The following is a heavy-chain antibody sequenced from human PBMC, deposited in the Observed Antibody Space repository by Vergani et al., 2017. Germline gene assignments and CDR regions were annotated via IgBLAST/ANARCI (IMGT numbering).Heavy chain of an antibody. CDR3: ARGRNDFWSGYRSEGMDV. CDR1: GFTFSSYS. V-gene: IGHV3-21*01. CDR2: ISSSSSYI. J-gene: IGHJ6*02. Sequence: EVQLVESGGGLVKPGGSLRLSCAASGFTFSSYSMNWVRQAPGKGLEWVSSISSSSSYIYYADSVKGRFTISRDNAKNSLYLQMNSLRAEDTAVYDCARGRNDFWSGYRSEGMDVWGQGTTVTVSS. D-gene: IGHD3-3*01.